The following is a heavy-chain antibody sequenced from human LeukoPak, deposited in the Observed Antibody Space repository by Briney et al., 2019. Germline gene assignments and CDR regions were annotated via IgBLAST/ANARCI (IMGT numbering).Heavy chain of an antibody. CDR2: IRSKTYGGTT. CDR1: GFTFGDHA. CDR3: TRGPIQLWLYHGMDV. J-gene: IGHJ6*02. D-gene: IGHD5-18*01. Sequence: GGSLRLSCTASGFTFGDHAMSWVRQAPGKGLEWVGFIRSKTYGGTTEYAASVKGRFIISRDDSTSIAYLQMNSLKTEDTAVYYCTRGPIQLWLYHGMDVWGQGTTVTVSS. V-gene: IGHV3-49*04.